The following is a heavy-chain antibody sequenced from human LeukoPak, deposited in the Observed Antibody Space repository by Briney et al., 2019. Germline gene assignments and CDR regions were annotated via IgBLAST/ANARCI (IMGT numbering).Heavy chain of an antibody. V-gene: IGHV4-39*07. CDR3: GRDSVEMGTIHSDY. CDR1: GGSISSGGYY. J-gene: IGHJ4*02. D-gene: IGHD5-24*01. Sequence: SETLSLTCTVSGGSISSGGYYWSWIRQHPGKGLEWIGSIYYSGSTYYNPSLKSRVTISADMSKNQFSLRLYSVTAADTAVYYCGRDSVEMGTIHSDYWGQGTLVTVSS. CDR2: IYYSGST.